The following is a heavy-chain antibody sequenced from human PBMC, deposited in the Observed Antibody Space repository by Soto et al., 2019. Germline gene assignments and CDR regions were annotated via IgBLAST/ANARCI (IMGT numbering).Heavy chain of an antibody. D-gene: IGHD3-9*01. CDR2: IIPIFGTA. CDR3: ARGKSDYYDILTGYPPDAFDI. J-gene: IGHJ3*02. V-gene: IGHV1-69*13. Sequence: GASVKVSCKASGGTFSSYAISWVRQAPGQGLEWIGGIIPIFGTANYAQKFQGRVTITADESTSTAFIELSSLRSEDTAVYYFARGKSDYYDILTGYPPDAFDIWGQGTMVTVSS. CDR1: GGTFSSYA.